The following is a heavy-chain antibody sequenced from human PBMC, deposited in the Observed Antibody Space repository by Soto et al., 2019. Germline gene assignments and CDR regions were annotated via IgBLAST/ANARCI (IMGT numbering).Heavy chain of an antibody. CDR2: TYYRSKWYN. J-gene: IGHJ5*02. Sequence: SQTLSLTCAISGDSDSSNSAAWNWIRQSPSRGLEWLGRTYYRSKWYNDYAVSVKSRITINPDTSKNQFSLQLNSVTPEDTAVYYCARTYCSGGSCYSNWFDPCGQGTLVTVSS. CDR1: GDSDSSNSAA. D-gene: IGHD2-15*01. V-gene: IGHV6-1*01. CDR3: ARTYCSGGSCYSNWFDP.